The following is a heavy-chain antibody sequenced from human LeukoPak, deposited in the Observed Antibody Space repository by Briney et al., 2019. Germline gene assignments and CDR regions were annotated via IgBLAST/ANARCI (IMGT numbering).Heavy chain of an antibody. CDR3: ARHGGTIFGVVPYYYYMDV. Sequence: SETLSLTCAVYGGSFSGYYWSWIRQPPGKGLEWIGEINHSGSTNYNPSLKSRVTISVDTSKNQFSLKLSSVTAADTAVYYCARHGGTIFGVVPYYYYMDVWGKGTTVTVSS. V-gene: IGHV4-34*01. CDR1: GGSFSGYY. J-gene: IGHJ6*03. D-gene: IGHD3-3*01. CDR2: INHSGST.